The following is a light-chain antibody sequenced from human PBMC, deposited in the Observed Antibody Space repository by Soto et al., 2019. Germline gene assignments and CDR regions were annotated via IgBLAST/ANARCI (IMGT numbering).Light chain of an antibody. CDR3: QQRSNWIT. CDR1: QSVSNNY. CDR2: GAS. Sequence: EIVLTQSPGTLSLSPGERATLSCRASQSVSNNYLAWYQQKPGQAPRLLIYGASNRATGIPDRFSGSGSRTDFTLTVSRLEPEDFAVYYCQQRSNWITYGQGTRLEIK. J-gene: IGKJ5*01. V-gene: IGKV3D-20*02.